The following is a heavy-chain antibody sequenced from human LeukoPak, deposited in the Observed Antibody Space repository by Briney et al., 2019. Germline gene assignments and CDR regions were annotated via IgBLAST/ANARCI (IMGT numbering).Heavy chain of an antibody. CDR3: ARAMSGSYLYYYYGMDV. J-gene: IGHJ6*02. CDR2: IYYSGST. D-gene: IGHD1-26*01. Sequence: PSETLSLTCTVSGGSISSGDYYWSWIRQPPGKGLEWIGYIYYSGSTYYNPSLKSRVTISLDTSKHQFSLRLSSVTAADTAVYYCARAMSGSYLYYYYGMDVWGQGTTVTVSS. CDR1: GGSISSGDYY. V-gene: IGHV4-30-4*01.